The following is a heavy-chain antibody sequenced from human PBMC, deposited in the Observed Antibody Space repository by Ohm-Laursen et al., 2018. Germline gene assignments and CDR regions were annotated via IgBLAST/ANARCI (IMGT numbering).Heavy chain of an antibody. J-gene: IGHJ4*02. CDR3: VKGRLAGAFDY. Sequence: SLRLSCAATGFTFSRDTMSWVRQAPGKGLEWVSSISNNGAGTYYADSVKGRFTISRDNSKNTLYLQMNSLRAEDTAIYYCVKGRLAGAFDYWGQGTLVTVSS. CDR2: ISNNGAGT. CDR1: GFTFSRDT. D-gene: IGHD2-15*01. V-gene: IGHV3-23*01.